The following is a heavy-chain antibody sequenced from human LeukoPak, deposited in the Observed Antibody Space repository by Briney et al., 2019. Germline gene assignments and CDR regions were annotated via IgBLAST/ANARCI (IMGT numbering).Heavy chain of an antibody. CDR1: GFTFSSYW. D-gene: IGHD2-21*02. J-gene: IGHJ4*02. Sequence: GGSLRLSCAASGFTFSSYWIHWVRQAPGKGLVWVSRINPDGNTTTYADSVKGRFTISRDNSKNTLYLQMNSLRAEDTAVYYCAKANAPIVVVTATPFDYWGLGTLVTVSS. CDR3: AKANAPIVVVTATPFDY. V-gene: IGHV3-74*01. CDR2: INPDGNTT.